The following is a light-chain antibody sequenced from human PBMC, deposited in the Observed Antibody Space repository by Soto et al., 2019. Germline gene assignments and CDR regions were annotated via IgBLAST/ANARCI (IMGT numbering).Light chain of an antibody. J-gene: IGKJ3*01. CDR2: DAS. CDR1: QSVSVN. CDR3: HQYNNWPSS. V-gene: IGKV3-15*01. Sequence: EIVMTQSPATLSGSPGERATLSCRTSQSVSVNLAWYQQKPGQAPRLLIYDASITATGIPARFSGSGSGTEFRLTISSLQSEDFAVYYCHQYNNWPSSFGPGTKVQIK.